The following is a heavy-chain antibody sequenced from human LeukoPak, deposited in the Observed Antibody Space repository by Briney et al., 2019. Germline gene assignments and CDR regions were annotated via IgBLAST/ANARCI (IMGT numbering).Heavy chain of an antibody. V-gene: IGHV5-51*01. D-gene: IGHD2-2*01. Sequence: GESLKISCKASGYSFTSYWIGWVRQMPGKGLELMGIIYPGDSHTIYSPSFQGQVTISADKSISTAYLQWSSLKASDTAMYYCGSNIYCSSTSCRGYYFDYWGQGTLVTVSS. CDR2: IYPGDSHT. CDR3: GSNIYCSSTSCRGYYFDY. J-gene: IGHJ4*02. CDR1: GYSFTSYW.